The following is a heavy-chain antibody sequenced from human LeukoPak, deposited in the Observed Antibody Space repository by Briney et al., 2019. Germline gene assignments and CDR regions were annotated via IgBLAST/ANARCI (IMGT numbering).Heavy chain of an antibody. D-gene: IGHD6-13*01. Sequence: PVGSLRLSCAASGFTFSSYSMNWVRQAPGKGLEWVSSISSSSSYIYYADSVKGRFTISRDNAKNSLYLQMNSLRAEDTAVYYCARNIAAAGTYTDDYWGQGTLVTVSS. J-gene: IGHJ4*02. CDR3: ARNIAAAGTYTDDY. V-gene: IGHV3-21*01. CDR1: GFTFSSYS. CDR2: ISSSSSYI.